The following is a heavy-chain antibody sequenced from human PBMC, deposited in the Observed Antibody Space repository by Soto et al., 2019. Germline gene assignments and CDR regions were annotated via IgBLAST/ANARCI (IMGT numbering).Heavy chain of an antibody. V-gene: IGHV3-49*03. CDR3: DRGGYQYEY. Sequence: GGSLRLSCTASGFTFGDYTMSWFRQAPGKGLEWVGFILDKGHDETTNYATSVKGRFTISRDDSKSIAYLQMNSLQTEDTALYFCDRGGYQYEYWGQGTQVTVSS. CDR1: GFTFGDYT. D-gene: IGHD5-12*01. CDR2: ILDKGHDETT. J-gene: IGHJ4*02.